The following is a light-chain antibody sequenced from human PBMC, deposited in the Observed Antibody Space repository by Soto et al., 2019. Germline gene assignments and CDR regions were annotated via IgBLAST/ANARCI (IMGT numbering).Light chain of an antibody. Sequence: DLQMTQSPSSLSASVGDRVTITCRASQSITTYLNWYQHKPGKAPNLLVYAASSLHGGVPSRFSGSGSGTDFTLTISSLQPEDFATYYCQQTYSYPRTFGQGTKVEIK. CDR3: QQTYSYPRT. J-gene: IGKJ1*01. CDR1: QSITTY. CDR2: AAS. V-gene: IGKV1-39*01.